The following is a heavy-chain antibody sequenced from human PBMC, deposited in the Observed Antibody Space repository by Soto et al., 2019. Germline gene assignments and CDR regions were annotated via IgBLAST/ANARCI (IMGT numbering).Heavy chain of an antibody. CDR1: GGSISSYY. Sequence: SETLSLTCTVSGGSISSYYWSWIRQPPGKGLEWIGYIYYSGSTNYNPSLKSRVTISVDTSKNQFSLKLSSVTAADTAVYYCARGSARFDPWGQGTLVTVS. J-gene: IGHJ5*02. CDR2: IYYSGST. CDR3: ARGSARFDP. V-gene: IGHV4-59*01.